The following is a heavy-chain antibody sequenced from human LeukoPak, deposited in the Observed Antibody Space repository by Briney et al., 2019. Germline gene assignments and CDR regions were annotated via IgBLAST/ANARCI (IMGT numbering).Heavy chain of an antibody. CDR2: ISGDSTYT. CDR3: AKGAYCGAYCYPYYFDY. Sequence: GGSLRLSCAASGFTFHDFYMAWVSQVPGKGPEWVAHISGDSTYTNYVDSVKGRFTISRDNAKNSVSLHMNSLGAEDTAVYFCAKGAYCGAYCYPYYFDYWGQGALVTVSS. CDR1: GFTFHDFY. D-gene: IGHD2-21*01. J-gene: IGHJ4*02. V-gene: IGHV3-11*05.